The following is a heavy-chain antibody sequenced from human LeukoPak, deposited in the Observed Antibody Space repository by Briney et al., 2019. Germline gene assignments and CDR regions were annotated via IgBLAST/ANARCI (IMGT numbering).Heavy chain of an antibody. CDR2: IIPSGHTT. D-gene: IGHD6-13*01. J-gene: IGHJ4*02. V-gene: IGHV3-23*01. CDR1: GFTFSSHG. Sequence: GGTLRLSCVASGFTFSSHGMNWVRQAPGKGLEWVSGIIPSGHTTYYADSVRGRFTISRDNSRNTVYLQMNSLRAEDTAVYYCAKDAIAAADDYWGQGTLVTVSS. CDR3: AKDAIAAADDY.